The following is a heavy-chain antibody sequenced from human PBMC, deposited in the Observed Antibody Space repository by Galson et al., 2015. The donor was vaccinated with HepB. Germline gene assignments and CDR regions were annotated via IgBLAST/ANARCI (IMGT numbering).Heavy chain of an antibody. J-gene: IGHJ4*02. V-gene: IGHV1-69*04. CDR1: GGTFRSYT. D-gene: IGHD6-13*01. CDR2: IIPILGIA. Sequence: CKASGGTFRSYTISWVRQAPGQGLEWMGRIIPILGIANYAQKFQGRVTITADTSKNQFSLQLNSVTPEDTAVYYCARDLWGIAAAGTVAVAGTPFDYWGQGTLVTVSS. CDR3: ARDLWGIAAAGTVAVAGTPFDY.